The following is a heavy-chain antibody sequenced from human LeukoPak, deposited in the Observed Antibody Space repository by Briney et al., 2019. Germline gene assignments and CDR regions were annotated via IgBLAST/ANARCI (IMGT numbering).Heavy chain of an antibody. D-gene: IGHD5-24*01. CDR2: IWYDGSNK. J-gene: IGHJ4*02. CDR1: GFTFSSYG. Sequence: GGSLRLSCAASGFTFSSYGMHWVRQAPGKGLEWVAIIWYDGSNKYYADSVKGRFTTSRDNSKNTLYLQMNSLRADDTAVYYCARVGQGGYKSDYWGQGTLVTVSS. CDR3: ARVGQGGYKSDY. V-gene: IGHV3-33*01.